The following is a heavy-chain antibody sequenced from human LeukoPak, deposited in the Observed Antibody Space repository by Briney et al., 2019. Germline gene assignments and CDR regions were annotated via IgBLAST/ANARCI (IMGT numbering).Heavy chain of an antibody. CDR2: VHGDGYSI. Sequence: GGSLRLSCAASGFPFSSYAMYWVRQAPGKGLVWVARVHGDGYSISYADSVRGRFTISRDNAKDTLYLHMNSLRPEDTAVYYCARAQVGAPTDFWGQGTLVTDSS. D-gene: IGHD1-26*01. CDR1: GFPFSSYA. J-gene: IGHJ4*02. V-gene: IGHV3-74*01. CDR3: ARAQVGAPTDF.